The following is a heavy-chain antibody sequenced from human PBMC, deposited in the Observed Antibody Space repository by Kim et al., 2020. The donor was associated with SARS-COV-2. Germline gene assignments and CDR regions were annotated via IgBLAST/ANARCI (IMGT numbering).Heavy chain of an antibody. Sequence: GGSLRLSCAASGFTFSSYAMHWVRQAPGKGLEWVAVISYDGSNKYYADSVKGRFTISRDNSKNTLYLQMNSLRAEDTAVYYCARDRWGGYYGSGSYLFDYWGQGTLVTVSS. CDR3: ARDRWGGYYGSGSYLFDY. J-gene: IGHJ4*02. CDR1: GFTFSSYA. V-gene: IGHV3-30*04. D-gene: IGHD3-10*01. CDR2: ISYDGSNK.